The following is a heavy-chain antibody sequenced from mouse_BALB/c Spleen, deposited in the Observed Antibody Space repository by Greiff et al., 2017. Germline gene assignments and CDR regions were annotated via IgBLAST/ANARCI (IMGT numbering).Heavy chain of an antibody. CDR3: ARDYGSTYYFDY. CDR1: GFTFSSYA. V-gene: IGHV5-6-5*01. Sequence: EVMLVESGGGLVKPGGSLKLSCAASGFTFSSYAMSWVRQTPEKRLEWVASISSGGSTYYPDSVKGRFTISRDNARNILYLQMSSLRSEDTAMYYCARDYGSTYYFDYWGQGTTLTVSA. D-gene: IGHD1-1*01. CDR2: ISSGGST. J-gene: IGHJ2*01.